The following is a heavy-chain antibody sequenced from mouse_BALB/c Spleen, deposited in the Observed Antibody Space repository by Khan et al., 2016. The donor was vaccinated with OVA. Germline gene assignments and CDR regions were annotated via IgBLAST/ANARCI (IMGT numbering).Heavy chain of an antibody. V-gene: IGHV1-4*01. CDR3: LRDGAYHRNDGWFAY. D-gene: IGHD2-14*01. Sequence: VQLQQSGAELARPGASVKMSCKASGYTFTSYTIHWIKKRPGQGLEWIGYINPSNGYTNYKQKFKDKATLTTDKSSTAAYLQQSSLTSEVSEVYNGLRDGAYHRNDGWFAYWGQGTLVTVSA. CDR2: INPSNGYT. CDR1: GYTFTSYT. J-gene: IGHJ3*01.